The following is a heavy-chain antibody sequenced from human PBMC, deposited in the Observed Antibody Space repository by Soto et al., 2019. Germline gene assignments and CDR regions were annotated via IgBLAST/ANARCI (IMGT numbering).Heavy chain of an antibody. CDR1: GGSFSGYY. CDR3: ARQRGGYFDY. CDR2: INHSGST. J-gene: IGHJ4*02. V-gene: IGHV4-34*01. D-gene: IGHD6-25*01. Sequence: QVQLQQWGAGLLKASDTLSLTCAVYGGSFSGYYWSWIRQPPGKGLEWIGEINHSGSTNYNPSLKSRVTISVDTSKNQFSLKLSSVTAADTAVYYCARQRGGYFDYWGQGTLVTVSS.